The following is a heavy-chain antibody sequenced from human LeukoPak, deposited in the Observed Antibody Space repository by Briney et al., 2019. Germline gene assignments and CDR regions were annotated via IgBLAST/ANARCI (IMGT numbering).Heavy chain of an antibody. CDR2: ISASGSRT. CDR3: AKAQGSCGGDTCQYAVDV. J-gene: IGHJ6*02. V-gene: IGHV3-23*01. Sequence: GGSLRLSSAASGFIFNNYALAWVRQGPGEGLEWVSQISASGSRTYYADSVKGRFTISRDNSKNTLFLQMNSLRAEDTAVYYCAKAQGSCGGDTCQYAVDVWGQGTTVTVSS. CDR1: GFIFNNYA. D-gene: IGHD2-15*01.